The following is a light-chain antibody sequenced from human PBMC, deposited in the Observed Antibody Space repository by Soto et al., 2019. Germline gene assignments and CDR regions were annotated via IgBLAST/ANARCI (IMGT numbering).Light chain of an antibody. Sequence: DIQMTQSPPTLSASVGDRVTISCRASESVTNCLAWYQHKPGEAPKRLIYKASSLESGVPSRISGSGSGTEFILTISSRLHHEFATDYCQQYNSPPWMFGQGTKVEIK. V-gene: IGKV1-5*03. CDR1: ESVTNC. CDR3: QQYNSPPWM. J-gene: IGKJ1*01. CDR2: KAS.